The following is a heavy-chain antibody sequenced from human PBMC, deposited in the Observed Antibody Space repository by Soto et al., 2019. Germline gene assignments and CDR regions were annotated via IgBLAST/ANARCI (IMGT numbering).Heavy chain of an antibody. CDR3: ARAPTVSIFFDY. D-gene: IGHD4-17*01. Sequence: KPSETLSLTCTVSGGSISSGGYYWSWIRQHPGKGLEWIGYIYYSGSTYYNPSLKSRVTISVDTSKNQFSLKLSSVTAADTAVYYCARAPTVSIFFDYWGQGTLVTVSS. J-gene: IGHJ4*02. CDR2: IYYSGST. V-gene: IGHV4-31*03. CDR1: GGSISSGGYY.